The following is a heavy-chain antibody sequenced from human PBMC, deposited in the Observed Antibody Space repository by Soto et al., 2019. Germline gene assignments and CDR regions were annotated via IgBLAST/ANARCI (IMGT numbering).Heavy chain of an antibody. CDR3: ARNPEIDFWSGYYLYWYFDL. Sequence: SVKVSCKASGFTFTSSAMQWVRQARGQRLEWMGWIVVGSGNTNYAQKFQGRVTITRDTSTSTAYMELRSLRSDDTAVYYCARNPEIDFWSGYYLYWYFDLWGRGTLVTVSS. CDR2: IVVGSGNT. J-gene: IGHJ2*01. V-gene: IGHV1-58*02. D-gene: IGHD3-3*01. CDR1: GFTFTSSA.